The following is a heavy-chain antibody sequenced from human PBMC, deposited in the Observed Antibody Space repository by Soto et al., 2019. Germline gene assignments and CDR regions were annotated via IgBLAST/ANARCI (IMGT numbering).Heavy chain of an antibody. CDR2: IYYSGST. V-gene: IGHV4-59*01. Sequence: PSETLSLTCTVSGGSISSYYWSWIRQPPGKGLEWIGYIYYSGSTNYNPSLKSRVTISVDTSKNQFSLKLSSVTAADTAVYYCARVMITFGGVIVNYYYYYMDFWGKGTTVTVSS. CDR3: ARVMITFGGVIVNYYYYYMDF. D-gene: IGHD3-16*02. J-gene: IGHJ6*03. CDR1: GGSISSYY.